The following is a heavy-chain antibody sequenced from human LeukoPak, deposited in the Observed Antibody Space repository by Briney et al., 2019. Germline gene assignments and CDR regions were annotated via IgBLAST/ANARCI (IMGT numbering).Heavy chain of an antibody. D-gene: IGHD3-22*01. Sequence: ASVKVSCKVSGYTLTDLSMHWVRQAPGKGLEWMGGFDPEDGETIYAQKFQGRVTMTEDTSTDTAYMELSSLRSEDTAVYYCATKYYYDSSGYPPFDYWGQGTLVTVSS. CDR3: ATKYYYDSSGYPPFDY. V-gene: IGHV1-24*01. J-gene: IGHJ4*02. CDR1: GYTLTDLS. CDR2: FDPEDGET.